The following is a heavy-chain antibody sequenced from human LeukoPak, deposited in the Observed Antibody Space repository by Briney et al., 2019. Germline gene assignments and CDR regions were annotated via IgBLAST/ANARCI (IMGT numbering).Heavy chain of an antibody. V-gene: IGHV4-59*08. Sequence: SETLSLTCTVSGGSIGTYYWSWIRQSPGKGLEWIGYIYVTGSTRYNPYLQSRVTISVDTSRSQFFLKMSSVTAADTAAYYCARHIGGGIEDMDVWGKGTKVTVSS. CDR2: IYVTGST. D-gene: IGHD3-16*02. CDR3: ARHIGGGIEDMDV. J-gene: IGHJ6*03. CDR1: GGSIGTYY.